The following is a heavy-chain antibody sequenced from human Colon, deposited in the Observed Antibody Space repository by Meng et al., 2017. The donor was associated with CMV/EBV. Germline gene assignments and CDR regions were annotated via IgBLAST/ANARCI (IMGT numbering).Heavy chain of an antibody. CDR1: GYNFTGYF. CDR2: INPNSGGT. V-gene: IGHV1-2*02. J-gene: IGHJ4*02. CDR3: ATVSGGDFDY. D-gene: IGHD1-26*01. Sequence: GGEVKKAGASGKVSGKASGYNFTGYFMYLVRQAPGQGLEWMGSINPNSGGTNYAQKFQGRVTMTRDTSINTAYMELSRLRSDDTAVYYCATVSGGDFDYWGQGTLVTVSS.